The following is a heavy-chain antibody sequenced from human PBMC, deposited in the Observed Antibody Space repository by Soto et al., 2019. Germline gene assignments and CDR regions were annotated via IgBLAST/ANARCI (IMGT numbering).Heavy chain of an antibody. D-gene: IGHD5-12*01. V-gene: IGHV1-69*13. CDR1: GGTFSSYA. Sequence: SVKVSCKASGGTFSSYAISWVRQAPGQGLEWMGGIIPIFGTANYAQKFQGRVTITADESTSTAYMELSSLRSEDTAVYYCARGGGYEPNYYYYGMDVLGQGTTVTVSS. CDR3: ARGGGYEPNYYYYGMDV. CDR2: IIPIFGTA. J-gene: IGHJ6*02.